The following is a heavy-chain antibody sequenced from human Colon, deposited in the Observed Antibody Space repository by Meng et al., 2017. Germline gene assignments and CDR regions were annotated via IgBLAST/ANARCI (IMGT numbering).Heavy chain of an antibody. Sequence: QVQLPESGPGLVKSSEPLSLTCVVSGDSITSTKWWIWVRQPPGKRLEWIGEIHHSETTNYNPSLESRVTISIDNSKNQFSLKLDSVTAADTAVYYCARVTYDDSRGYYGTDYWGQGTLVTVSS. D-gene: IGHD3-22*01. CDR2: IHHSETT. CDR3: ARVTYDDSRGYYGTDY. J-gene: IGHJ4*02. CDR1: GDSITSTKW. V-gene: IGHV4-4*02.